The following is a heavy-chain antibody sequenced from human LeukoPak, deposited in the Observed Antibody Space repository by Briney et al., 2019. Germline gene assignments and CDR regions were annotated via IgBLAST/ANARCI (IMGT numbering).Heavy chain of an antibody. CDR1: GFTFSSYS. CDR2: ISSSSSYI. Sequence: GGSLRLSCAASGFTFSSYSMNWVRPAPGKGLEWVSSISSSSSYIYYADSVKGRFTISRDNAKNSLYLQMNSLRAEDTAVYYCARGPFKAYSSSWYIGWFDPWGQGTLVTVSS. CDR3: ARGPFKAYSSSWYIGWFDP. V-gene: IGHV3-21*01. D-gene: IGHD6-13*01. J-gene: IGHJ5*02.